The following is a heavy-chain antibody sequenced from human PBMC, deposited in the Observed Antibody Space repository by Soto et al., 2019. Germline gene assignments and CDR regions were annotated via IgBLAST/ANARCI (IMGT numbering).Heavy chain of an antibody. CDR3: ASGAI. V-gene: IGHV3-7*01. CDR1: GFTFSNYW. J-gene: IGHJ4*02. CDR2: IKQDGTEK. Sequence: EVQLVESGGGLVQPGGSLRLSCAASGFTFSNYWMSWVRQAPGKGLEWVANIKQDGTEKNYVDSVRGRFNISRDNAKNPLELQLNRLTAEDTAVYYCASGAIWGQGTLVTVSS. D-gene: IGHD2-2*01.